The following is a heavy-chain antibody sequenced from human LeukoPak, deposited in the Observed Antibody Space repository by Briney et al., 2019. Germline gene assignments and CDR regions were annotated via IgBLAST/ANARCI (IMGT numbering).Heavy chain of an antibody. D-gene: IGHD1-26*01. CDR1: GGTFSSYA. CDR2: IIPIFGTA. J-gene: IGHJ5*02. CDR3: ARDNSGSYNYPWFDP. Sequence: ASVKVSCKASGGTFSSYAISWVRQAPGQGLEWMGGIIPIFGTANYAQKFQGRVTITTDESTSTAYMELSSLRSEDTAVYYCARDNSGSYNYPWFDPWGQGTLVTVSS. V-gene: IGHV1-69*05.